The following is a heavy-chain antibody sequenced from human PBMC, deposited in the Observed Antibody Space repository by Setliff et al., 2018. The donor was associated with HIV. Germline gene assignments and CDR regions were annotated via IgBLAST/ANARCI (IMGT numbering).Heavy chain of an antibody. D-gene: IGHD6-19*01. CDR1: GGSISSGSYY. CDR2: IYTSGST. J-gene: IGHJ3*02. V-gene: IGHV4-61*02. CDR3: ASEVFSGWRIFDI. Sequence: PSETLSLTCTVSGGSISSGSYYWSWIRQPAGKGLEWIGRIYTSGSTNYNPSLKSRVTISLDTSKNQFSLKLSSVTAADTAVYYCASEVFSGWRIFDIWGHGTMVTVSS.